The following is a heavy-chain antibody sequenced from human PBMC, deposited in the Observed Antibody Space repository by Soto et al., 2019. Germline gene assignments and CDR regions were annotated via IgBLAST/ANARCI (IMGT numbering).Heavy chain of an antibody. CDR1: GYTFARYG. D-gene: IGHD2-15*01. V-gene: IGHV1-18*01. CDR2: ISAYNDNT. Sequence: ASVKVSCKSSGYTFARYGLSWVRQAPGQGLEWMGWISAYNDNTNYAQKLKGRVTMTTDTSTSTAYMELRSLTSDDTAVYYCAREGFCSSGSCAVSTPDYFCMDVWGQGTTVTVSS. J-gene: IGHJ6*02. CDR3: AREGFCSSGSCAVSTPDYFCMDV.